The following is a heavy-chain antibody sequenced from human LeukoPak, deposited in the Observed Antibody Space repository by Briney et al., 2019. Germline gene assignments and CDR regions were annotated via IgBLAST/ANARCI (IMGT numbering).Heavy chain of an antibody. CDR2: INPDSGGT. V-gene: IGHV1-2*02. J-gene: IGHJ5*02. D-gene: IGHD1-7*01. Sequence: GASVKVSCTASGYTFTGYYMHWVRQAPGRGPEWMGWINPDSGGTKYVQKFQGRVTMTRDTSITTAYMELSGLRSDDTAVYYCARDFTPELNWSYLRGNWFDPWGQGTLVTVSS. CDR1: GYTFTGYY. CDR3: ARDFTPELNWSYLRGNWFDP.